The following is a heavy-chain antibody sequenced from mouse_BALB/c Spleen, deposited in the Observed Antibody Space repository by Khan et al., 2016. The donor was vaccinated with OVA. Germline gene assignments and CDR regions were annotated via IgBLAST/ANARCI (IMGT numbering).Heavy chain of an antibody. J-gene: IGHJ3*01. V-gene: IGHV5-6*01. CDR2: IRSGGDYT. CDR3: ADHLTGSFAY. Sequence: VQLKESGGDLVKPGGSLKLSCAASGFTFSSYSMSWVRQTPDKRLEWVASIRSGGDYTYYPDSVKGRFTISRDNAKNTLYLQMVDLKSEDTAMYYCADHLTGSFAYWGQGTLVTVSA. D-gene: IGHD4-1*01. CDR1: GFTFSSYS.